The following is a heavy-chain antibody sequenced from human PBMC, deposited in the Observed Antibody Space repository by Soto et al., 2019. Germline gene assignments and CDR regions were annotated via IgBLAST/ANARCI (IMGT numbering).Heavy chain of an antibody. V-gene: IGHV1-18*04. CDR1: GYTFTSYG. Sequence: ASVKVSCKXSGYTFTSYGISWVRQAPGQGLEWMGWISAYNGNTNYAQKLQGRVTMTTDTSTSTAYMELRSLRSDDTAVYYCARLGPLWYDILTGYYSDNWFDPWGQGTLVTVSS. CDR2: ISAYNGNT. D-gene: IGHD3-9*01. CDR3: ARLGPLWYDILTGYYSDNWFDP. J-gene: IGHJ5*02.